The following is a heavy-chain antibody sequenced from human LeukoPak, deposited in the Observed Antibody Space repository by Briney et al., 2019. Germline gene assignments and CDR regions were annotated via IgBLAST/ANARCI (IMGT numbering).Heavy chain of an antibody. CDR1: GFTFSSYS. V-gene: IGHV3-21*01. J-gene: IGHJ4*02. CDR3: ARAGGSTVSHSDY. D-gene: IGHD4-17*01. Sequence: GGSLRLSCAASGFTFSSYSMNWIRQAPGKGLEWVSSISSSTSYIYYADSVKGRFTISKDSAKSSLYLQMNSLRAEDTAVYYCARAGGSTVSHSDYWGQGTLVTVSS. CDR2: ISSSTSYI.